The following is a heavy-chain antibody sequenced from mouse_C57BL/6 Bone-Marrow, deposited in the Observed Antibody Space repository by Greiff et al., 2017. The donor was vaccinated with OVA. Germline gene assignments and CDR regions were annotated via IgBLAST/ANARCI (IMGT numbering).Heavy chain of an antibody. CDR2: SRNKANDYTT. V-gene: IGHV7-1*01. Sequence: EVKLVESGGGLVQSGRSLRLSCATSGFTFSDFYMEWVRQAPGKGLEWIAASRNKANDYTTEYSASVKGRFIVSRDTSQSILYLQMNALRAEDTAIYYCAREFYYGNSGWYFDVWGTGTTVTVSS. CDR3: AREFYYGNSGWYFDV. CDR1: GFTFSDFY. D-gene: IGHD2-1*01. J-gene: IGHJ1*03.